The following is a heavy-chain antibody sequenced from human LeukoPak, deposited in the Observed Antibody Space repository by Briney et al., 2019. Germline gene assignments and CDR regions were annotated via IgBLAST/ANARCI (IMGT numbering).Heavy chain of an antibody. CDR2: IIPIFGTA. CDR3: ARDGYSSGWIH. Sequence: ASVKVSCKASGGTFSSYAISWVRQAPGQGLEWMGRIIPIFGTANYAQKFQGRVTITTDESRSTAYMELSSLRSEDTAVYYCARDGYSSGWIHWGQGTLVTVSS. J-gene: IGHJ4*02. CDR1: GGTFSSYA. V-gene: IGHV1-69*05. D-gene: IGHD6-19*01.